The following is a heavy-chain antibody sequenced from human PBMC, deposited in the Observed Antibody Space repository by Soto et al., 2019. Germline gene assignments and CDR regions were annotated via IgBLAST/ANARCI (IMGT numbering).Heavy chain of an antibody. CDR3: VRDPAGHGMDV. CDR2: ISGSGGST. V-gene: IGHV3-23*01. CDR1: GFPFSSYA. Sequence: AGGSLRLSCAASGFPFSSYAMSWVRQAPGKGLEWVSAISGSGGSTYYADSVKGRFTISRDNSKNTLYLQMSSLRAGDTAVYYCVRDPAGHGMDVWGQGTTVTVSS. J-gene: IGHJ6*02. D-gene: IGHD3-10*01.